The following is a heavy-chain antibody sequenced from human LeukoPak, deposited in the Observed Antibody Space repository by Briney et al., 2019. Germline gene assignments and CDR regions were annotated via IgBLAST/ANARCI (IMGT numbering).Heavy chain of an antibody. CDR3: ARDGEGATPFGYYYYMGV. CDR2: INPNSGGT. V-gene: IGHV1-2*02. Sequence: GASVKVSCKASGYTFTGYYMHWVRQAPGQGLEWMGWINPNSGGTNYAQKFQGRVTMTRDTSISTAYMELSRLRSDDTAVYYCARDGEGATPFGYYYYMGVWGKGTTVTISS. D-gene: IGHD1-26*01. J-gene: IGHJ6*03. CDR1: GYTFTGYY.